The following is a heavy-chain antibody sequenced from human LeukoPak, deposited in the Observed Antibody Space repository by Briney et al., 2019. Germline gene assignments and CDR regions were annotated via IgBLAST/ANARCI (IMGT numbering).Heavy chain of an antibody. V-gene: IGHV7-4-1*02. CDR1: GHTFTSYA. Sequence: ASVNVSCKASGHTFTSYAMNWVRQAPGQGLEWMGWINTNTGNPTYAQGFTGRFVFSLGTSVSTAYLQISSLKAEDTAVYYCAREDSSSYYYYYGMDVWGQGTTVTVSS. CDR2: INTNTGNP. CDR3: AREDSSSYYYYYGMDV. D-gene: IGHD6-6*01. J-gene: IGHJ6*02.